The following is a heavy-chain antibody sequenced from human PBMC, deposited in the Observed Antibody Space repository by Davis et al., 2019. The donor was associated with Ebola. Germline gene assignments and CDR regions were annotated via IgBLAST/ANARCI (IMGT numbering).Heavy chain of an antibody. CDR2: IKPNDGRT. CDR1: AYTFIYYY. CDR3: TTPGGEDSGYDVFDI. D-gene: IGHD5-12*01. V-gene: IGHV1-46*03. Sequence: SVQVTCNASAYTFIYYYMHAVRPAPGQGLEWMGMIKPNDGRTIYAQKFSGRVTVTRDTSTTTVYMDLSSLISEDTALYYSTTPGGEDSGYDVFDIWGQGTMVTVSS. J-gene: IGHJ3*02.